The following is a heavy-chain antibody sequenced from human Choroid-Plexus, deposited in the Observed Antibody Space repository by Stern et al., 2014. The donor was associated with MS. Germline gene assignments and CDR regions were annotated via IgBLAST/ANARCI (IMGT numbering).Heavy chain of an antibody. Sequence: MQLVDSGGGVVQPGRPLRLSCVVSGFTFGRCAMHWVRQAPGKGLEWVAGVSYDGSNKYYADSVKGRFTISRENSQNTLYMQMSSLRPEDTAVYYCAKDRQYLTYFFDHWGQGSLVTVSS. J-gene: IGHJ5*02. CDR3: AKDRQYLTYFFDH. CDR1: GFTFGRCA. CDR2: VSYDGSNK. V-gene: IGHV3-30*18. D-gene: IGHD2/OR15-2a*01.